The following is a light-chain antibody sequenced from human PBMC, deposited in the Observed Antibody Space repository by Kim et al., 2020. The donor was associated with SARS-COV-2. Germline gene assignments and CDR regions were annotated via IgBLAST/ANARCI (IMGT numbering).Light chain of an antibody. CDR2: GKD. Sequence: SSELTQDPAVSVALGQTVRITCQGDSLRSYYATWYQQKPGQAPILVIYGKDNRPSGIPDRFPGSSSGNTASLTITGTQAGDEADYYCNSRDSNDNVLFGGGTKLTVL. V-gene: IGLV3-19*01. CDR3: NSRDSNDNVL. J-gene: IGLJ2*01. CDR1: SLRSYY.